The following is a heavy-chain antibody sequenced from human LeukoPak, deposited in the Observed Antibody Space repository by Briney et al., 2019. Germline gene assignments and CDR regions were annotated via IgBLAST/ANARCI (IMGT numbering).Heavy chain of an antibody. J-gene: IGHJ4*02. CDR2: ISGSGDST. D-gene: IGHD4-23*01. CDR1: GFTFAAYA. V-gene: IGHV3-23*01. CDR3: ARLTTWIVTPSKFDY. Sequence: GGSLRLSCAASGFTFAAYAMSWVRQAPGKGLEWVSGISGSGDSTYYADSVKGRFTISRDNSKNTLYLQMNSLRAEDTGLYYCARLTTWIVTPSKFDYWGQGTLVTVSS.